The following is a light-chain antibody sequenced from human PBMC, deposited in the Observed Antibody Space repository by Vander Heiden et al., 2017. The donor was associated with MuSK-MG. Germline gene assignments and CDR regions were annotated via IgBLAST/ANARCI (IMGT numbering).Light chain of an antibody. V-gene: IGKV1-5*01. Sequence: DIQMTQSPSTLSASVGDRVTITCRASQSISTWLAWYQQKPGKAPKLLIYDASSLESGVPSRFRGSGSGTEFTLTFSSLQPDDFAIYSCQQYYNYPYTFGQGTKLXIK. CDR3: QQYYNYPYT. CDR1: QSISTW. J-gene: IGKJ2*01. CDR2: DAS.